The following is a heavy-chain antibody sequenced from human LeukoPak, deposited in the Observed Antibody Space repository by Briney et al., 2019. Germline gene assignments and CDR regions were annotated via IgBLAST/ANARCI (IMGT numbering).Heavy chain of an antibody. CDR1: GYTFTSYG. CDR2: ISAYNGNT. J-gene: IGHJ4*02. V-gene: IGHV1-18*01. D-gene: IGHD5-12*01. CDR3: ARDRGVYSGSKFDY. Sequence: ASVNVSCKASGYTFTSYGISWVRQAPGQGLEWMGWISAYNGNTNYAQKLQGRVTMTTDTSTSTAYMELRSLRSDDTAVYYCARDRGVYSGSKFDYWGQGTLVTVSS.